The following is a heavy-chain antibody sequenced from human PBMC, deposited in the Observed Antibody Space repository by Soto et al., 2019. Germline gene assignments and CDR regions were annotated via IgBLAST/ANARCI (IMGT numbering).Heavy chain of an antibody. CDR3: ARGQRRGYFDY. V-gene: IGHV4-34*01. D-gene: IGHD3-10*01. CDR1: GGSLRGNY. J-gene: IGHJ4*02. Sequence: QVQLQQWGAGLLKPSETLSLTCAVYGGSLRGNYWGGIRQPPGKGLEGIGEINHMGRTTYNPSLKSRVTISVDTSKNQFSLKLSSVTAADTAVYYCARGQRRGYFDYWGQGTLVTVSS. CDR2: INHMGRT.